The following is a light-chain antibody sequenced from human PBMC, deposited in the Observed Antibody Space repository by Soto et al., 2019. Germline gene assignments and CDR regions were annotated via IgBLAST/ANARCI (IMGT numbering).Light chain of an antibody. Sequence: QSVLTQPPSASGSPGQSVTISCTGSSSDVGNYNYVSWYQQHPGKAPKLLIFEVSYRPSGVPHRFSGSKSGNTASLTVSGLQPEDEADYYCSSYSGTNDLVFGGGTKLTVL. CDR1: SSDVGNYNY. V-gene: IGLV2-8*01. CDR2: EVS. CDR3: SSYSGTNDLV. J-gene: IGLJ3*02.